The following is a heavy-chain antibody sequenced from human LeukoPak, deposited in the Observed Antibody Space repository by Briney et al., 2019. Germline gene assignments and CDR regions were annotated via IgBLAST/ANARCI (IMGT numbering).Heavy chain of an antibody. D-gene: IGHD3-22*01. Sequence: ASVKVSCKASGYTFTSYGISWVRQAPGQGLEWMGGIIPIFGTANYAQKFQGRVTITADESTSTAYMELSSLRSEDTAVYYCAIGSYYYDSSGLSPPGYWGQGTLVTVSS. CDR2: IIPIFGTA. CDR1: GYTFTSYG. J-gene: IGHJ4*02. CDR3: AIGSYYYDSSGLSPPGY. V-gene: IGHV1-69*13.